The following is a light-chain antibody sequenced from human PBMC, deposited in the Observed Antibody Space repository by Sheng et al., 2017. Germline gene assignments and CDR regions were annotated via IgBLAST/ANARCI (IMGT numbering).Light chain of an antibody. CDR2: AAS. V-gene: IGKV1-27*01. J-gene: IGKJ4*01. CDR3: QRLDDYPLT. Sequence: DIQMTQSPSSLSASVGDRVTITCRASQGISDYLAWYQQKPGKVPKLLIYAASTLRSGVPSRFSGSGSGTDFTFTISNLQPEDFATYYCQRLDDYPLTFGGGTKVEIK. CDR1: QGISDY.